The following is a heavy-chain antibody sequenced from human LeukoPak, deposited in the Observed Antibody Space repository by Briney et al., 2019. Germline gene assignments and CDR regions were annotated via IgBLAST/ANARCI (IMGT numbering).Heavy chain of an antibody. J-gene: IGHJ4*02. D-gene: IGHD3-3*01. CDR1: GYTFTSYD. CDR3: ARGVGRRIFGVVIARYYFDY. Sequence: GASVKVSCKASGYTFTSYDINWVRQAPGQGLEWMGWMNPNSGNTGYAQKFQGRVTMTRNTSISTAYMELSSLRSEDTAVYYCARGVGRRIFGVVIARYYFDYWGQGTLVTVSS. CDR2: MNPNSGNT. V-gene: IGHV1-8*01.